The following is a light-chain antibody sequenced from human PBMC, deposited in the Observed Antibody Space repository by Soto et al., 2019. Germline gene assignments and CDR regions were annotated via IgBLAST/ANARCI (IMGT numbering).Light chain of an antibody. J-gene: IGKJ1*01. Sequence: EIVMTQSPVTLSVSPGERATLSCRASQSVTNSYLAWYQQKPGQAPRLLIFGASTRAAGIPDRFSGSGSGTDFTLTISRLEPEDFAVYYCQQYGSSWTFGQGTKVDIK. V-gene: IGKV3-20*01. CDR2: GAS. CDR1: QSVTNSY. CDR3: QQYGSSWT.